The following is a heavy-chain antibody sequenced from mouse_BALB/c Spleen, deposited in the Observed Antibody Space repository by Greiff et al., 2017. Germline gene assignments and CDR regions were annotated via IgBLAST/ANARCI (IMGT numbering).Heavy chain of an antibody. Sequence: EVKLMESGGGLVQPGGSLRLSCATSGFTFTDYYMSWVRQPPGKALEWLGFIRNKANGDTTEYSASVKGRFTISRDNYQSILYLQMNTLRAEDSATYYCARDTYYYGSSYAAMDYWGQGTSVTVSS. CDR2: IRNKANGDTT. V-gene: IGHV7-3*02. CDR3: ARDTYYYGSSYAAMDY. D-gene: IGHD1-1*01. CDR1: GFTFTDYY. J-gene: IGHJ4*01.